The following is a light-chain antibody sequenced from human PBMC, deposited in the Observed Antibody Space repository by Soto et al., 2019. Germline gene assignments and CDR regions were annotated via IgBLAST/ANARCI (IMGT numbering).Light chain of an antibody. CDR2: GAS. J-gene: IGKJ3*01. CDR3: QQDGSSLIT. CDR1: QSVSSSY. V-gene: IGKV3-20*01. Sequence: EIVLTQSPGTLSLSPGERATLSCRASQSVSSSYLAWYQQKPGQAPRLLIYGASSRATGIPDRFSGSGSGTDFTLTISRLEPEDFAVYYCQQDGSSLITVGPGTKVDIK.